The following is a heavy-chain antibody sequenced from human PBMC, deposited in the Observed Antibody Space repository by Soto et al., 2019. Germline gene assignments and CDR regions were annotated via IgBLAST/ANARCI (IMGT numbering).Heavy chain of an antibody. J-gene: IGHJ6*02. CDR2: INSDGSST. CDR3: ARDSMIGYSSIYYYGMDV. D-gene: IGHD6-13*01. V-gene: IGHV3-74*01. CDR1: GFTFSSYW. Sequence: PGGSLRLSCAASGFTFSSYWMHWVRQAPGKGLVWVSRINSDGSSTSYADSVKGRFTISRDNAKNTLYLQMNSLRAEDTAVYYCARDSMIGYSSIYYYGMDVWGQGTTVTVSS.